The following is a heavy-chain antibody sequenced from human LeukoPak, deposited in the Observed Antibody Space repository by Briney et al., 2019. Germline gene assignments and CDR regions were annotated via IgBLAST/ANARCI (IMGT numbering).Heavy chain of an antibody. Sequence: GRSLRLSCAAAGFSFSSSAMNWVRQAPGKGLEWVSSISGSGGSTYYADSVKGRFTISRDNSKNTLHLQMNSLRAEDTALYYCAKGGSTGSYYFDYWGQGSLVTVSS. CDR3: AKGGSTGSYYFDY. CDR2: ISGSGGST. CDR1: GFSFSSSA. J-gene: IGHJ4*02. V-gene: IGHV3-23*01. D-gene: IGHD6-13*01.